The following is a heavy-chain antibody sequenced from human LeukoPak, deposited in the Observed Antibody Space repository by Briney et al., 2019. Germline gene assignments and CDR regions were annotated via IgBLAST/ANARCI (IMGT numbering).Heavy chain of an antibody. CDR1: GGSISSSSYY. V-gene: IGHV4-39*07. CDR3: ARAYSSSWYVDARGLAY. J-gene: IGHJ4*02. Sequence: SETLSLTCTVSGGSISSSSYYWGWIRQPPGKGLEWIGSIYYSGSTNYNPSLKSRVTISVDTSKNQFSLKLSSVTAADTAVYYCARAYSSSWYVDARGLAYWGQGTLVTVSS. CDR2: IYYSGST. D-gene: IGHD6-13*01.